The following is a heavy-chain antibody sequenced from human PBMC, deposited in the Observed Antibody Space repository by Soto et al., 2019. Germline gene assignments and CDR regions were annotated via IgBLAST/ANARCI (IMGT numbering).Heavy chain of an antibody. CDR3: ARVLYCSSTSCLGYYYGMDV. D-gene: IGHD2-2*01. CDR2: ISYDGSNK. Sequence: GGSLRLSCAASGFTFSSYAMHWVRQAPGKGLEWVAVISYDGSNKYYADSVKGRFTISSDNYKTTLYLQMNSLRAEDTAVYYCARVLYCSSTSCLGYYYGMDVWGQGTTVTVSS. V-gene: IGHV3-30-3*01. J-gene: IGHJ6*02. CDR1: GFTFSSYA.